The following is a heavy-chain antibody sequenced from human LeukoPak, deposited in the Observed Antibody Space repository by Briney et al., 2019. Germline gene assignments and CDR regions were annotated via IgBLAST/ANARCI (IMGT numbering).Heavy chain of an antibody. Sequence: ASVTVSRTASGYTFIDYYLHWVRQAPGQGLEWMGRINPNSGGAKYGQKFQGRVTMTRDTSVTTVYMELSRLRSDDTAVYYCARDSRGNSDFYYYYGMDVWGQGTTVTVSS. CDR2: INPNSGGA. J-gene: IGHJ6*02. V-gene: IGHV1-2*06. CDR1: GYTFIDYY. CDR3: ARDSRGNSDFYYYYGMDV. D-gene: IGHD4-11*01.